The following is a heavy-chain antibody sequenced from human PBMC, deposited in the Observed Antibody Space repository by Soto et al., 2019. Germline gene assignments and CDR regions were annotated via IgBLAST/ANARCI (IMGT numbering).Heavy chain of an antibody. D-gene: IGHD1-26*01. J-gene: IGHJ4*02. CDR1: GYTFTSYY. CDR2: INPSGGST. Sequence: QVQLVQSGAKVKKPGASVKVSCKASGYTFTSYYMNWVRQAPDQGLGWMGIINPSGGSTSYAQKFQGRVTMTRDTSTSTVYMELSSLRSEDTAVYYCASIVGATWEFDYWGQGTLVTVSS. CDR3: ASIVGATWEFDY. V-gene: IGHV1-46*03.